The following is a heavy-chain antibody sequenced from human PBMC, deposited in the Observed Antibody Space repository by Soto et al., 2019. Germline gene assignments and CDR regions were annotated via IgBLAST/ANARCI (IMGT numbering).Heavy chain of an antibody. CDR1: GFTFSNYW. Sequence: EVQLVESGGGLVQPGGSLRLSCAASGFTFSNYWMSWVHQAPGKGLEWVANIKEDGSEKYYVDSVKGRFTISRDNAKNSLYLQMNSLRAEDTAVYYCVRVGRLGGYWGQGTLVTVSS. J-gene: IGHJ4*02. CDR3: VRVGRLGGY. V-gene: IGHV3-7*03. CDR2: IKEDGSEK. D-gene: IGHD3-16*01.